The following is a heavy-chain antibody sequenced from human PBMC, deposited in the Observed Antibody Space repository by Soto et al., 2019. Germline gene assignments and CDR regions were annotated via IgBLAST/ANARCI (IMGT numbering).Heavy chain of an antibody. Sequence: ASVKVSCKASGYTFTIYGIIWVRQAPGQGLEWMGWISAYNGNTNYAQRLQGRVTMTTDTSTSTAYMELRSLTSDDTAVYYCARDRGGEFDPWGQGTLVTVSS. J-gene: IGHJ5*02. CDR1: GYTFTIYG. V-gene: IGHV1-18*01. CDR3: ARDRGGEFDP. D-gene: IGHD3-10*01. CDR2: ISAYNGNT.